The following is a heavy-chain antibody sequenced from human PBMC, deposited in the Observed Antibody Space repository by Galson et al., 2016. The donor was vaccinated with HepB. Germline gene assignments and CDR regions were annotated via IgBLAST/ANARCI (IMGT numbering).Heavy chain of an antibody. CDR3: ARAPVERAGELPGGMF. J-gene: IGHJ4*02. Sequence: SETLSLTCAVYGGSFSGYYWSWIRQPPGKGLEWIGEINDSGSANSNPSLKSRVTISVDTSKSQVSLNLNSVTAADTAVYYCARAPVERAGELPGGMFWGQGILVTVSS. CDR1: GGSFSGYY. CDR2: INDSGSA. V-gene: IGHV4-34*01. D-gene: IGHD3-16*01.